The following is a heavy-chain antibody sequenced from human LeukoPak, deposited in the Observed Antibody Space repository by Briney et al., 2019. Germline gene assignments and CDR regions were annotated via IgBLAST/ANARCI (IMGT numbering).Heavy chain of an antibody. Sequence: SETLSLTCAVSGGSISSGGYSWSWIRQPPGKGLEWIGYIYHSGSTYYNPSLKSRVTISVDRSKNQFPLKLSSVTAADTAVYYCARVFGYYDFWSGYSYYFDYWGQGTLVTVSS. CDR2: IYHSGST. D-gene: IGHD3-3*01. J-gene: IGHJ4*02. CDR1: GGSISSGGYS. V-gene: IGHV4-30-2*01. CDR3: ARVFGYYDFWSGYSYYFDY.